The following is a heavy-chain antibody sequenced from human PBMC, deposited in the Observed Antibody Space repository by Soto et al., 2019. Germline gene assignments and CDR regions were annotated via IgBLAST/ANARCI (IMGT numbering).Heavy chain of an antibody. V-gene: IGHV1-69*01. J-gene: IGHJ6*02. CDR1: GGTFSSYA. CDR2: IIPIFGTA. Sequence: QVQLVQSGAEVKKPGSSVKVSCKASGGTFSSYAISWVRQAPGQGLEWMGGIIPIFGTANYAQKFQGRVTITADESTSTAYMELSSLRSEDTAVYYCARVTRVLAADHYYYYYGMDVWGQGTSVTVSS. CDR3: ARVTRVLAADHYYYYYGMDV. D-gene: IGHD6-13*01.